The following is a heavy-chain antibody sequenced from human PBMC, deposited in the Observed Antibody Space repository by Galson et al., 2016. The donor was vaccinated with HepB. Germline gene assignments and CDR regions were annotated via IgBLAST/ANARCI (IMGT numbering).Heavy chain of an antibody. J-gene: IGHJ4*02. V-gene: IGHV3-64D*06. CDR2: ISTNGGYT. D-gene: IGHD3-22*01. CDR1: GFTLINYA. Sequence: SLRLSCAGSGFTLINYAMHWVRQAPGKGLEYVSTISTNGGYTNYADSVKGRFTISRDNSKNTLYLQMSSLRPEDTAVYYCVKGGYHDRKGFDYWGQGTLVTVSS. CDR3: VKGGYHDRKGFDY.